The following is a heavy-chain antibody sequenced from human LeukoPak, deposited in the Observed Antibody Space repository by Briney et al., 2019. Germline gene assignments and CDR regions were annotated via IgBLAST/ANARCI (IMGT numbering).Heavy chain of an antibody. CDR2: INPNSGGT. J-gene: IGHJ3*02. CDR1: GYTFTSYD. D-gene: IGHD1-26*01. V-gene: IGHV1-2*02. Sequence: ASVKVSCKASGYTFTSYDINWVRQATGQGLEWMGWINPNSGGTNYAQKFQGRVTMTRDTSISTAYMELSRLRSDDTAVYYCASLSGSYSSDAFDIWGQGTMVTVSS. CDR3: ASLSGSYSSDAFDI.